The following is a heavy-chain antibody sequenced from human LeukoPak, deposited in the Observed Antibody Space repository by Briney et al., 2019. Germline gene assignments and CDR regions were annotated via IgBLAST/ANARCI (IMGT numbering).Heavy chain of an antibody. Sequence: PSEALSLTCTVSGGSISSYYWSWIRQPPGKGLEWIGYIYYSGSTNYNPSLKSRVTISVDTSKNQFSLKLSSVTAADTAVYYCARHYYGSGSYYSYYFDYWGQGTLVTVSS. V-gene: IGHV4-59*08. CDR3: ARHYYGSGSYYSYYFDY. CDR1: GGSISSYY. CDR2: IYYSGST. D-gene: IGHD3-10*01. J-gene: IGHJ4*02.